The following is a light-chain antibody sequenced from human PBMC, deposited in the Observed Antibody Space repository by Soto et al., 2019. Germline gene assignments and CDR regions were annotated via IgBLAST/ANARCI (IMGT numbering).Light chain of an antibody. CDR3: QQRSNWPGIT. CDR1: QSVSSY. CDR2: DAS. V-gene: IGKV3-11*01. J-gene: IGKJ5*01. Sequence: EIVLTQSPATLSLSPGERATLSCRASQSVSSYLAWYQQKPGQAPRLLIFDASNRATGIPARFSGSGSGTDFTLTISNLEPEDFAVYYCQQRSNWPGITFGQGTRLEIK.